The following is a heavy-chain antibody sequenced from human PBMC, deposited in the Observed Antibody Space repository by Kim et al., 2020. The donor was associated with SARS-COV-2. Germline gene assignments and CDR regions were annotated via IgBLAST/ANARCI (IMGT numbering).Heavy chain of an antibody. V-gene: IGHV4-59*13. Sequence: SETLSLTCTVSGGSISSYYWSWIRQPPGKGLEWIGYIYYSGSTNYNPSLKSRVTISVDTSKNQFSLKLSSVTAADTAVYYCARDRYDFWSGHTYNWFDPWGQGTLVTVSS. J-gene: IGHJ5*02. CDR2: IYYSGST. CDR3: ARDRYDFWSGHTYNWFDP. D-gene: IGHD3-3*01. CDR1: GGSISSYY.